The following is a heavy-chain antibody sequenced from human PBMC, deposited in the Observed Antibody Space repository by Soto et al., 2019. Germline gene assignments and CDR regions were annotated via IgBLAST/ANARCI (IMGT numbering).Heavy chain of an antibody. Sequence: EVQLLESGGGLVQPGGSLRLSCAASGFTFSSYAMSWDRQAPGKGLEWVSAISGSGGSTYYADSVKGRFTISRDNSKNTLYRQMNSLRAEDTAVYYCAKDPVDIVATVNPPTETPWGQGTLVTVSS. V-gene: IGHV3-23*01. CDR3: AKDPVDIVATVNPPTETP. CDR1: GFTFSSYA. CDR2: ISGSGGST. D-gene: IGHD5-12*01. J-gene: IGHJ5*02.